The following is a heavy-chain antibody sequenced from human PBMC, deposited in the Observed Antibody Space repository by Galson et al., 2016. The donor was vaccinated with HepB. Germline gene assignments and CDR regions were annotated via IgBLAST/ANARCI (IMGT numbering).Heavy chain of an antibody. Sequence: SETLSLTCAVSGDSMRSSSYYWGWIRQPPGKGPEWVASSYYSGSTYYNTSLKSRLTMSVDTSKNQFSLKLSSVTAADTAVYYCARLRHNWQDGDFRDSWGQGTTVTVSS. D-gene: IGHD4-17*01. CDR1: GDSMRSSSYY. V-gene: IGHV4-39*01. CDR2: SYYSGST. CDR3: ARLRHNWQDGDFRDS. J-gene: IGHJ6*02.